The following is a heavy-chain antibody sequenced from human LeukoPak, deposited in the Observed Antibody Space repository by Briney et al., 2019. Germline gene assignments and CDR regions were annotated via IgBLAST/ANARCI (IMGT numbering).Heavy chain of an antibody. V-gene: IGHV3-7*04. D-gene: IGHD2-2*01. Sequence: PGGSLRLSCAASGFSFSTYWMSWVRQAPGEGLEWVANIKQDGGEKYFVDSVKGRFTISRDNGKNSLSLQMNSLRAEDTAVYYCARGRYCSTTSCYYFDYWGQGTLVTVSS. CDR2: IKQDGGEK. J-gene: IGHJ4*02. CDR1: GFSFSTYW. CDR3: ARGRYCSTTSCYYFDY.